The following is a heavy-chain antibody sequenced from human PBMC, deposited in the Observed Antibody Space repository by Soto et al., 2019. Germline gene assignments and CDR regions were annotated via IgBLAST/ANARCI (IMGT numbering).Heavy chain of an antibody. D-gene: IGHD6-6*01. Sequence: GGPQRHSCAASGFNFSSYWMSRVRKATGKGLEWVANIKQDGSEKYYVDSVKGRFTISRDNAKNSLYLQMNSLRAEDTAVYYCARSIAARLNWFDPWGQGTLVTVSS. V-gene: IGHV3-7*01. CDR3: ARSIAARLNWFDP. CDR2: IKQDGSEK. CDR1: GFNFSSYW. J-gene: IGHJ5*02.